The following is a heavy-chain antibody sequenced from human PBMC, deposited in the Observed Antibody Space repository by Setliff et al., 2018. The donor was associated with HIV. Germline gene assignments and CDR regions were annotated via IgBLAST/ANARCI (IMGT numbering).Heavy chain of an antibody. D-gene: IGHD6-13*01. CDR3: ATSIAAAGNWVVLMSYVKGRFDP. J-gene: IGHJ5*02. Sequence: KTSETLSLTCTVSGGSISNSRYYWTWIRQSPEKGLEWIGSISLSGSTYYNPSLKSRVTISVDTSKNQFSLKLSSVTAADTAVYYCATSIAAAGNWVVLMSYVKGRFDPWGQGTQVTVSS. CDR1: GGSISNSRYY. V-gene: IGHV4-39*07. CDR2: ISLSGST.